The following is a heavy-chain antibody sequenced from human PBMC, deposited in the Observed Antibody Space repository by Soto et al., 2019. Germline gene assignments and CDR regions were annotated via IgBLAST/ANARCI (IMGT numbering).Heavy chain of an antibody. CDR2: INAGNGNT. CDR3: ARAESSSYYYYGMDV. CDR1: GYTFTSYA. V-gene: IGHV1-3*01. Sequence: ASVKVSCKASGYTFTSYAMHWVRQAPGQRLEWMGWINAGNGNTKYSQKFQGRVTITRDTSASTAYMELSSLRSEDTAVYYCARAESSSYYYYGMDVWGQGTTVTVSS. J-gene: IGHJ6*02. D-gene: IGHD6-6*01.